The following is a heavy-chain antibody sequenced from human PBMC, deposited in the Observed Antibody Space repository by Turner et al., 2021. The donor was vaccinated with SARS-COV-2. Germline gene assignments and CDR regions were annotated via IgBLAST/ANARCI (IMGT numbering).Heavy chain of an antibody. Sequence: EVQLVESGGGLVKPGGSLRFSCAASGFTFSSYSMNWVRQAPGKGLEWVSSISSSSSYIYYADSVKGRFTISRDNAKNSLYLQMNSLRAEDTAVYYCARDCSTTTCEAWGQGTLVTVSS. CDR1: GFTFSSYS. J-gene: IGHJ5*02. V-gene: IGHV3-21*01. D-gene: IGHD2-2*01. CDR3: ARDCSTTTCEA. CDR2: ISSSSSYI.